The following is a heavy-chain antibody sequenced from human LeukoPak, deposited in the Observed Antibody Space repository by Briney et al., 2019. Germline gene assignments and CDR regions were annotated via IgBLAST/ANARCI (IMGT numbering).Heavy chain of an antibody. CDR1: GGSFSAYY. V-gene: IGHV4-34*01. D-gene: IGHD3-3*01. CDR2: INHSGST. CDR3: ASGSGYNDY. Sequence: SETLSLTCAVYGGSFSAYYWSWIRQPPGKGLEWIGGINHSGSTNYNPSLKSRVTISVDRSKNQFSLKLSSVTAADTAVYYCASGSGYNDYWGQGTLVTVSS. J-gene: IGHJ4*02.